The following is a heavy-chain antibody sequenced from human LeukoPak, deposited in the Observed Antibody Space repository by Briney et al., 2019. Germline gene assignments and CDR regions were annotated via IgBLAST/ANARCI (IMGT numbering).Heavy chain of an antibody. D-gene: IGHD2-2*01. Sequence: GGSLRLSCAASGFTFSSYAMSWVRQAPGKGLEWVSAISGSGGSTYYADSVKGRFTISRDNAKNSLYLQMNSLRAEDTAVYCCARACSSTSCYGYWGPGTLVTVSS. CDR2: ISGSGGST. CDR3: ARACSSTSCYGY. V-gene: IGHV3-23*01. J-gene: IGHJ4*02. CDR1: GFTFSSYA.